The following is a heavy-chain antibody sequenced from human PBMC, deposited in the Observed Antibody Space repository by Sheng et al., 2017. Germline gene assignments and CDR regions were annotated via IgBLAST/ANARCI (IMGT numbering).Heavy chain of an antibody. Sequence: QVQLVESGGGLVKPGGSLRLSCAVSGFTFGDYYMSWIRQAPGKGLEWVSHISSSGSAIYYADSVKGRFTISRDNAKKSLYLQMNSLRVEDTAVYYCARAGFLEPGNYWGQGTLVTVSS. J-gene: IGHJ4*02. CDR2: ISSSGSAI. V-gene: IGHV3-11*04. CDR3: ARAGFLEPGNY. D-gene: IGHD3-3*01. CDR1: GFTFGDYY.